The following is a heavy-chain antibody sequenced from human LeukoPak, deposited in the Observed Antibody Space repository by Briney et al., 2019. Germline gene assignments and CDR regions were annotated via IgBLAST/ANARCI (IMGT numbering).Heavy chain of an antibody. J-gene: IGHJ4*02. CDR2: INPNSGDP. CDR3: ARGGDGNRRDFDY. Sequence: SVKVSCKASGYTFTDYFMLWVRQAPGQGLQWMGWINPNSGDPKYAQTFQGRVTMTRDTSNSTAYMQLNSLRSDDTAVYYCARGGDGNRRDFDYWGQGTVVTVSS. CDR1: GYTFTDYF. V-gene: IGHV1-2*02. D-gene: IGHD5-24*01.